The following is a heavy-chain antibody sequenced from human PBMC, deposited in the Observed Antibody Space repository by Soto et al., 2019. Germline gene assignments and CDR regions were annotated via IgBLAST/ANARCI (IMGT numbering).Heavy chain of an antibody. V-gene: IGHV2-5*02. Sequence: GSGPTLVNPTQTLTLTCTFSGFSLSTSGVGVGWIRQPPGKALEWLALIYWDGDKRYSPSLKSRLTITKDTSKNQVVLTMTNMDPVDTATYYCAHSLIGYYYDSSGSNWFDPWGQGTLVTVSS. D-gene: IGHD3-22*01. CDR3: AHSLIGYYYDSSGSNWFDP. J-gene: IGHJ5*02. CDR2: IYWDGDK. CDR1: GFSLSTSGVG.